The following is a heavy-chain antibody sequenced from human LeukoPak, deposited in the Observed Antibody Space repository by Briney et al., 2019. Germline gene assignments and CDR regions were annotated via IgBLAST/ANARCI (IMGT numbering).Heavy chain of an antibody. D-gene: IGHD3-16*02. Sequence: GGSLRLSCAASGFTFSSYAMSWVRQAPGKGLEWVSAISGSGGSTYYADSVKGRFTISRDNSKNTLYLQMNSLRAEDTAVYYCAKDLPYVWGSYRRLCDYWGQGTPVTVSS. CDR2: ISGSGGST. CDR3: AKDLPYVWGSYRRLCDY. J-gene: IGHJ4*02. V-gene: IGHV3-23*01. CDR1: GFTFSSYA.